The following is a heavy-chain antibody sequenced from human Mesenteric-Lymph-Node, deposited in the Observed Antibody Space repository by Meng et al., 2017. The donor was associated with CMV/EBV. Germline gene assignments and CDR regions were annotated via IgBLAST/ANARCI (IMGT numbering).Heavy chain of an antibody. V-gene: IGHV3-30*02. J-gene: IGHJ4*02. CDR2: IRYDGSTK. CDR1: GFTFSSYG. CDR3: ATPISSESYFGY. D-gene: IGHD2-2*02. Sequence: GESLKISCAASGFTFSSYGMNWIRQAPGKGLGWVAFIRYDGSTKHYGDSVKGRFSISRDNSKNTLYLQMNSLRVEDTAVYYCATPISSESYFGYWGQGMLVTVSS.